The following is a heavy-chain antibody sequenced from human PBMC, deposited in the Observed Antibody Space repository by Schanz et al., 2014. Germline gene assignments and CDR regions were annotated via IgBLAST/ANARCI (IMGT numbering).Heavy chain of an antibody. V-gene: IGHV3-33*08. CDR2: INSDGTKR. J-gene: IGHJ4*02. CDR3: ARIGGSVFDY. CDR1: GITFSSHS. D-gene: IGHD3-10*01. Sequence: VQLVESGGGLVQPGGSLRLSCAASGITFSSHSFNWVRQAPGKGLEWVAFINSDGTKRFYADSVKSRFTISRDNSRNTRYLQMNSLRAEDTAVYYCARIGGSVFDYWAQGTLVTVSS.